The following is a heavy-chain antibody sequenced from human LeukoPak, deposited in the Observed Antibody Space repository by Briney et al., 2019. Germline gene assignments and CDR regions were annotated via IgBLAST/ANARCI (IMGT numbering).Heavy chain of an antibody. J-gene: IGHJ3*02. CDR2: IKWDGIET. Sequence: TGGSLRLSCAASGFTFSTYWMTWVRQAPGKGLEWVANIKWDGIETYYVDSVKGRFAISRDNAKNSLYLQMNSLRAEDTAVYYCARAGLAANDAFDIWGQGTMVTVSS. CDR3: ARAGLAANDAFDI. V-gene: IGHV3-7*01. CDR1: GFTFSTYW. D-gene: IGHD3/OR15-3a*01.